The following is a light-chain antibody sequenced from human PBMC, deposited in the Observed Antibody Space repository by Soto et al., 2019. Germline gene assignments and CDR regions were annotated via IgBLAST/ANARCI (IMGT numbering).Light chain of an antibody. V-gene: IGKV3-20*01. CDR3: QQYGDSPQT. Sequence: EIVMTQSPATLSVSPGERATLSCRASQIFSSNLAWFQQKPGQAPRLLIYAASIRVAGIPDRFYGSGSGTDFTLTIYRLEPEDFAVYYCQQYGDSPQTFGQGTKVDIK. CDR1: QIFSSN. J-gene: IGKJ1*01. CDR2: AAS.